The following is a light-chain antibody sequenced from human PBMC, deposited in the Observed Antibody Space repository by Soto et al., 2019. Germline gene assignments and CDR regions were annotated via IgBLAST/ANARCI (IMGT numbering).Light chain of an antibody. J-gene: IGKJ2*01. V-gene: IGKV3-20*01. CDR1: QSVSYNY. CDR3: QQYVGAYT. CDR2: GVS. Sequence: EIVLTQSPGTLSLSPGERGTLSCRASQSVSYNYLAWYQHKPGQAPRLLIYGVSSRATGIPDRFSGSGSGTDFSLTISMLEAEVVVVYYYQQYVGAYTFGQGTKVEIK.